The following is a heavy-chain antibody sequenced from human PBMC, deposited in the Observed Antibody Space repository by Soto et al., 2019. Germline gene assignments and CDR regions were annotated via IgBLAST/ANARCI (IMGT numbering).Heavy chain of an antibody. V-gene: IGHV4-34*01. CDR2: INHSGST. CDR3: ARGHSKWSRIGVVVAATPDGMDV. J-gene: IGHJ6*02. Sequence: PSETLSLTCAVYGGSFSGYYWSWIRQPPGKGLEWIGEINHSGSTNYNPSLKSRVTISVDTSKNQFSLKLSSVTAADTAVYYCARGHSKWSRIGVVVAATPDGMDVWSQRTSVTVCS. CDR1: GGSFSGYY. D-gene: IGHD2-15*01.